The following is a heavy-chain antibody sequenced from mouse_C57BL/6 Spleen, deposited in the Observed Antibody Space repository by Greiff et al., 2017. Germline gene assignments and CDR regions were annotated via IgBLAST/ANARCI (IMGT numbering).Heavy chain of an antibody. CDR1: GYTFTSYW. V-gene: IGHV1-69*01. D-gene: IGHD1-1*01. J-gene: IGHJ1*03. Sequence: QVQLQQPGAELVMPGASVKLSCKASGYTFTSYWMHWVKQRPGQGLEWIGEIDPSDSYTNYNQKFKGKSTLTVDKSSSTAYMQLSSLTSEDSAVXYCSRGLLRSWYFDVWGTGTTVTVSS. CDR2: IDPSDSYT. CDR3: SRGLLRSWYFDV.